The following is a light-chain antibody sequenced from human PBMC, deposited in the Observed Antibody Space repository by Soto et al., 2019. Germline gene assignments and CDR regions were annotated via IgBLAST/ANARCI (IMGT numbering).Light chain of an antibody. Sequence: DIQITQSPSTLSASVGDRVTITCRASQTIGTWLAWYQQKPGKAPELLIYDASTLEGGVPSRFSGSGSGTEFSLTITSLQPDDFATFYCQQYSSFSRTFGQGTKVDIK. CDR3: QQYSSFSRT. CDR2: DAS. J-gene: IGKJ1*01. V-gene: IGKV1-5*01. CDR1: QTIGTW.